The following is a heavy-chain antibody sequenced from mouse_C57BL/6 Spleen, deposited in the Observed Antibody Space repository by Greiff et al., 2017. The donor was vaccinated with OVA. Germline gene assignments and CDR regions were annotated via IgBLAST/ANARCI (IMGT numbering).Heavy chain of an antibody. Sequence: QVQLKESGPGLVAPSQSLSITCTVSGFSLTSYAISWVRQPPGKGLEWLGVIWTGGGTNYNSALKSRLSISQDNSKSQVFLKMNSLQTDDTARYYCARMNYGSSYDYFDYWGQGTTLTVSS. CDR3: ARMNYGSSYDYFDY. V-gene: IGHV2-9-1*01. J-gene: IGHJ2*01. D-gene: IGHD1-1*01. CDR1: GFSLTSYA. CDR2: IWTGGGT.